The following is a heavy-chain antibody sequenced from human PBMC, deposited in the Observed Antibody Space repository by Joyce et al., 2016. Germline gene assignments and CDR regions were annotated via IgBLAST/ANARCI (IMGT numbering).Heavy chain of an antibody. J-gene: IGHJ4*02. D-gene: IGHD5-18*01. CDR2: IKGDGRST. V-gene: IGHV3-74*01. CDR1: GFTFSSYW. Sequence: EVQLVESGGGLVQPGGSLRLSCEASGFTFSSYWMHWVRQATGKGRVWVSRIKGDGRSTTYADSVKGRFTISRDNAKNTLYLQMNSLGAEDTAVYYCVRDTLGYNDGNLNGGWGQGSLVTVSS. CDR3: VRDTLGYNDGNLNGG.